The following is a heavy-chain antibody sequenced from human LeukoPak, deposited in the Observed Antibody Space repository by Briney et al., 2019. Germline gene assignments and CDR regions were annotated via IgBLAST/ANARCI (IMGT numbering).Heavy chain of an antibody. CDR3: ARVAAGIGFFQH. J-gene: IGHJ1*01. Sequence: ASETLSLTCTVSGGSISSYYWSWLRQPPGKGLEWIGYIYYSGSTNYIPSLKSRVTISVDTSKNQFSLKLSSVTAADTAVYYCARVAAGIGFFQHWGQGTLVTVSS. CDR1: GGSISSYY. V-gene: IGHV4-59*08. CDR2: IYYSGST. D-gene: IGHD6-13*01.